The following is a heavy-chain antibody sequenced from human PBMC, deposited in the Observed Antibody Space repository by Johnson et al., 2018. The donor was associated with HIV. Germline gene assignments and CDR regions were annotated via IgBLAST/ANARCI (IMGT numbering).Heavy chain of an antibody. V-gene: IGHV3-23*04. CDR2: VSGSGGST. CDR3: ARTHVVYAHFDI. J-gene: IGHJ3*02. D-gene: IGHD2-8*02. Sequence: VQLVESGGGLVQPGGSLRLSCAASGFTFSSYAMSWVRQAPGKGLEWVSAVSGSGGSTYYADPVKGRFTISRDNSKNTLYLQMNSLRAEDTAVYYCARTHVVYAHFDIWGQGTMVTVSS. CDR1: GFTFSSYA.